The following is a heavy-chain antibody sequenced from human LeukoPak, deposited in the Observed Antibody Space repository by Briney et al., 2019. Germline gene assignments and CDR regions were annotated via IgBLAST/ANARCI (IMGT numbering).Heavy chain of an antibody. CDR2: INHSGST. CDR3: ARGLVVPY. Sequence: SETLSLTCAVYGGSFSGYYWSWIRQPPGKGLEWIGEINHSGSTNYNPSLKCRVTISVDTSKNQFSLKLSSVTAADTAVYYCARGLVVPYWGQGTLVTVSS. D-gene: IGHD2-2*01. CDR1: GGSFSGYY. V-gene: IGHV4-34*01. J-gene: IGHJ4*02.